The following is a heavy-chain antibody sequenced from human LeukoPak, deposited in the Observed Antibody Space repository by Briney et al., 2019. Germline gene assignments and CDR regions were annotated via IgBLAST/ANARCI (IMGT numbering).Heavy chain of an antibody. D-gene: IGHD3-22*01. CDR3: AKDGHVHDSSGSHFDY. CDR1: GFTFSTYS. V-gene: IGHV3-23*01. CDR2: ISGSGGST. J-gene: IGHJ4*02. Sequence: PGGSLRLSCAASGFTFSTYSMNWVRQAPGKGLEWVSAISGSGGSTYYADSVKGRFTISRDNSKNTLYLQMNSLRAEDTAVYYCAKDGHVHDSSGSHFDYWGQGTLVTVSS.